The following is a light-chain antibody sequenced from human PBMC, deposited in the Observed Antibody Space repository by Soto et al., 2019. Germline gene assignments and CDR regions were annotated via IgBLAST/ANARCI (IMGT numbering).Light chain of an antibody. V-gene: IGLV2-14*01. CDR1: NSDVGGYNY. CDR2: DVS. J-gene: IGLJ1*01. Sequence: QSVLTQPASVSGAPGQSITISCSGTNSDVGGYNYVSWYQQHPGKAPKLMIYDVSYRPSGISNRFSGSKSDNTASLTISGLQAEDEADYYCSSYTTRSLYVFGTGTKVTVL. CDR3: SSYTTRSLYV.